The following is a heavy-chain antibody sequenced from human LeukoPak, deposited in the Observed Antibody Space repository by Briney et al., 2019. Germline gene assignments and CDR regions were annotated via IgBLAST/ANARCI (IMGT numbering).Heavy chain of an antibody. V-gene: IGHV3-30*02. D-gene: IGHD3-3*01. J-gene: IGHJ6*03. Sequence: QPGGSLRLSCAASGFTFSSYGMHWVRQAPGKGVEGVAFIRYDGSNKYYADSVKGRFTISRDNSKNTLYLQMNSLRAEDTAVYYCAKDAFWSGYYSSNYYYMDVWGKGTTVTVSS. CDR1: GFTFSSYG. CDR2: IRYDGSNK. CDR3: AKDAFWSGYYSSNYYYMDV.